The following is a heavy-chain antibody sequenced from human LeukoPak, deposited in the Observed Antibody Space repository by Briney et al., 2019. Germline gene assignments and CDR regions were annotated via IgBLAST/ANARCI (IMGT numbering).Heavy chain of an antibody. CDR3: ARGNHYDILTGDY. J-gene: IGHJ4*02. CDR1: GFTFRSYS. Sequence: GGSLRLSCVVSGFTFRSYSMNWVRQAPGKGLEWVSSISSSGSYTYYADSVKGRFTISRDNAKNSLYLQMNSLRAEDTAVYYCARGNHYDILTGDYWGQGTPVTVSS. CDR2: ISSSGSYT. V-gene: IGHV3-21*01. D-gene: IGHD3-9*01.